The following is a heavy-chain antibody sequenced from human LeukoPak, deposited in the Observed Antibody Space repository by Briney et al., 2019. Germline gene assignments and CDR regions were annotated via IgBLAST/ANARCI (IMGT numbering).Heavy chain of an antibody. V-gene: IGHV3-21*01. CDR2: ISPTSAYI. J-gene: IGHJ4*02. CDR3: AKDQNSFSFSGNVPFDY. Sequence: KPGGSLRLSCAASGFTFRSYTMTWVRQAPGKGLEWVSSISPTSAYIYYQDSVKGRFTTSRDNGKSSVDLQMHGLRPEDTAVYYCAKDQNSFSFSGNVPFDYWGQGTLVSVSS. CDR1: GFTFRSYT. D-gene: IGHD2-15*01.